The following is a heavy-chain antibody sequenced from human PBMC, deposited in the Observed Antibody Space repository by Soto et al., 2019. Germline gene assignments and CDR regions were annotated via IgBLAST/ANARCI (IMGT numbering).Heavy chain of an antibody. CDR1: GFTFSSYA. Sequence: GGSLRLSCAASGFTFSSYAMSWVRQAPGKGLEWVSAISGSGGSTYYADSVKGRFTISRDNSKNTQYLQMNSLRAEDSAVYCGAKDVRLSASDYWGQGTLVTVSS. CDR3: AKDVRLSASDY. D-gene: IGHD3-22*01. V-gene: IGHV3-23*01. CDR2: ISGSGGST. J-gene: IGHJ4*02.